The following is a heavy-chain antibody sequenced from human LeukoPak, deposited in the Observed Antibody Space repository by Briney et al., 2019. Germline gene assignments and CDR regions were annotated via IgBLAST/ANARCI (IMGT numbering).Heavy chain of an antibody. D-gene: IGHD3-3*01. CDR1: GGSISSSTYY. V-gene: IGHV4-39*01. J-gene: IGHJ3*02. CDR3: ARLWSSFDGFDI. Sequence: SETLSLTCSVSGGSISSSTYYWAWVRQPPGKGLEWIGIIYYSGITYYNPSLKSRVIMAVDTSKDQFSLQLNSVSAADTAVYYCARLWSSFDGFDIWGQGTMVTVSS. CDR2: IYYSGIT.